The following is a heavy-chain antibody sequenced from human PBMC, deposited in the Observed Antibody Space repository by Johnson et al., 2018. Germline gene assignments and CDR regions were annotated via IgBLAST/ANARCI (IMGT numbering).Heavy chain of an antibody. CDR2: ISYDGSNK. D-gene: IGHD2-15*01. CDR3: ARALLPVGAFDI. Sequence: QVQLVESGGGVVQPGRSLRLSCAASGFTFSSYAMHWVRQAPGKGLEWVAVISYDGSNKYYADSVKGRFTISRDNSKNTMYLQMNSLRAEDTAGYYCARALLPVGAFDIWGQGTMVTVSS. J-gene: IGHJ3*02. CDR1: GFTFSSYA. V-gene: IGHV3-30-3*01.